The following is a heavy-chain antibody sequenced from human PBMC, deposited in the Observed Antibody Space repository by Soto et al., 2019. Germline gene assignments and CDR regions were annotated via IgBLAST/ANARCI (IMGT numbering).Heavy chain of an antibody. V-gene: IGHV4-34*01. CDR3: ARAPKVSGSSQTRPDF. J-gene: IGHJ4*02. CDR2: ISQSGHT. CDR1: SGSFSGYY. Sequence: SETLSLTCSIYSGSFSGYYWSWIRQPPGKGLEWIGEISQSGHTNYSPSPKSRVSISIDTSKKQFSLNLASVSAADTAVYYCARAPKVSGSSQTRPDFWGQGTLVT. D-gene: IGHD6-6*01.